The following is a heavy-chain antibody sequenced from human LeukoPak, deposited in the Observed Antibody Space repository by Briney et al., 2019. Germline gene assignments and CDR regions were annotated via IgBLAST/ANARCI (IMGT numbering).Heavy chain of an antibody. V-gene: IGHV4-59*01. CDR3: ARQQLGLYNWFDP. CDR2: IYYSGST. D-gene: IGHD6-13*01. Sequence: PSETLSLTCTVSGGSISSYYWSWIRQPPGKGLEWIGYIYYSGSTNYNPSLKSRVTISVDTSKNQFSLKLSSVTAADTAVYYCARQQLGLYNWFDPWGQGTLVIVSS. J-gene: IGHJ5*02. CDR1: GGSISSYY.